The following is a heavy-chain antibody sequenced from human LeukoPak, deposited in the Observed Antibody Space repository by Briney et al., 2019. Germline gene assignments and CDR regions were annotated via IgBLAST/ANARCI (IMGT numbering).Heavy chain of an antibody. V-gene: IGHV3-30*18. Sequence: GGSPRLSCAASGFTFSNYAMHWVRQAPGKGLEWVAVISYDGTIRNYADSVKGRFTISRDNSKNTLYLQMNSLTAEDTAQYYCAKGGCSSTTCYLANPWGQGTLVTVSS. D-gene: IGHD2-2*01. CDR3: AKGGCSSTTCYLANP. CDR2: ISYDGTIR. CDR1: GFTFSNYA. J-gene: IGHJ5*02.